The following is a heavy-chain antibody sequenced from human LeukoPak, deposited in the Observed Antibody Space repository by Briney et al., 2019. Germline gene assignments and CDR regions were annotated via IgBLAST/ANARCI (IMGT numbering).Heavy chain of an antibody. CDR1: GFTFSSYV. CDR2: ISGSGNNT. Sequence: GGSLRLSCAASGFTFSSYVMSWVRQAPGEGPEWVSLISGSGNNTLYADSMRGRFTVSRDNSKDTLYLQMSSLGAEDTATYYCANLAAPGYEYFQQWGEGTLVTVCS. CDR3: ANLAAPGYEYFQQ. D-gene: IGHD6-13*01. J-gene: IGHJ1*01. V-gene: IGHV3-23*01.